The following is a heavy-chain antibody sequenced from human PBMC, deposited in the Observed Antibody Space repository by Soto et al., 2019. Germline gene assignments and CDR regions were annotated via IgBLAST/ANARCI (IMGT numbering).Heavy chain of an antibody. Sequence: SETLSLTCTVSGGSISSGDYYWSWIRQPPGKGLEWIGYIYYSGSTYYNPSLKSRVTISVDTSKNQFSLKLSSVTAADTAVYYCARTPYYDYVWGSYRRYYFDYWGQGTMVTVSS. J-gene: IGHJ4*02. CDR3: ARTPYYDYVWGSYRRYYFDY. CDR2: IYYSGST. CDR1: GGSISSGDYY. D-gene: IGHD3-16*02. V-gene: IGHV4-30-4*01.